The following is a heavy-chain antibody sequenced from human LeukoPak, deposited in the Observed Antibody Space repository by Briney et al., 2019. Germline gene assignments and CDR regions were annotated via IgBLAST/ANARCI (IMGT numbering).Heavy chain of an antibody. V-gene: IGHV3-7*03. CDR1: GFTFSSNS. D-gene: IGHD3-10*01. Sequence: PGGSLRLSCAASGFTFSSNSMKWVRLTPGKGLEWVAKINQDGSDMYYVDSVKGRFFVSRDNARNLVYLQMNSLRVDDTAVYYCARDFPGIGRGTFDFWGQGTIIIVSS. J-gene: IGHJ3*01. CDR2: INQDGSDM. CDR3: ARDFPGIGRGTFDF.